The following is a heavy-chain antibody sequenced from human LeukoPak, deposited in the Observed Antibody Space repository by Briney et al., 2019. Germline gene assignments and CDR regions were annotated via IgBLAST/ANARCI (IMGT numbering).Heavy chain of an antibody. D-gene: IGHD6-19*01. CDR1: RFTLSSYW. V-gene: IGHV3-7*01. CDR3: ARDGYSSGWYPFDY. J-gene: IGHJ4*02. Sequence: PGGSLRLSCAASRFTLSSYWMSWVRQAPGKGLEWVANIKQDGSEKYYVDSVKGRFTISRDNAKNSLYLQKNSLRAEDTAVYYCARDGYSSGWYPFDYWGQGTLVTVSS. CDR2: IKQDGSEK.